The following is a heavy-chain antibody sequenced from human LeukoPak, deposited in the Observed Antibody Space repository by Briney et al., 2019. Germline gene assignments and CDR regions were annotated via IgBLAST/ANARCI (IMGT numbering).Heavy chain of an antibody. V-gene: IGHV3-11*06. D-gene: IGHD1-26*01. CDR2: ISGSSTSA. CDR3: ARTGILGATYFFDY. Sequence: GGSLRLSCAASGFTFSDYYMSWIRQAPGKRLEWVSYISGSSTSANYADSVKGRFTISRDNAKNSLFLRVTSLRAEDTAVYYCARTGILGATYFFDYWGQGTLVTVSS. J-gene: IGHJ4*02. CDR1: GFTFSDYY.